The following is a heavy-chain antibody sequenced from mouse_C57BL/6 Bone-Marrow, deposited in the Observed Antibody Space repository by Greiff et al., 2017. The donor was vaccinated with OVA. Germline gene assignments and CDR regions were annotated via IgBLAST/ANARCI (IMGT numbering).Heavy chain of an antibody. V-gene: IGHV1-85*01. CDR2: IYPRDGST. Sequence: VKLMESGPELVKPGASVKLSCKASGYTFTSYDINWVKQRPGQGLEWIGWIYPRDGSTKYNEKFKGKATLTVDTSSSTAYMELHSLTSEDSAVYFCARAFYYYGLDYWGQGTTLTVSS. CDR3: ARAFYYYGLDY. CDR1: GYTFTSYD. D-gene: IGHD1-1*01. J-gene: IGHJ2*01.